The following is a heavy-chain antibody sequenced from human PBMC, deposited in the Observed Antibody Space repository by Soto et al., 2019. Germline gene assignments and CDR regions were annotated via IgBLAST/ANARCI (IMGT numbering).Heavy chain of an antibody. D-gene: IGHD6-13*01. CDR1: GGSISSYY. Sequence: SETLSLTCTVSGGSISSYYWSWIRQPPGKGLEWIGYIYYSGSTNYNPSLKSRVTISVDTSKNQFSLKLSSVTAADTAVYYCARDTYSAGHNWFDPWGQGTLVTVSS. CDR3: ARDTYSAGHNWFDP. V-gene: IGHV4-59*01. J-gene: IGHJ5*02. CDR2: IYYSGST.